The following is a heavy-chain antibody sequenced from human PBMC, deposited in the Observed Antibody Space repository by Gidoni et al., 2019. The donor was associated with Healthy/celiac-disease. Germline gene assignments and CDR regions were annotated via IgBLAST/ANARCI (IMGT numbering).Heavy chain of an antibody. CDR3: AKAGIVVVPAALYYFDY. D-gene: IGHD2-2*01. CDR2: ISGSGGST. CDR1: GFTFSSSA. V-gene: IGHV3-23*01. Sequence: EVQLLESGGGLVQPGGSLRLSCAASGFTFSSSAMSWVRQAPGKGLEWVSAISGSGGSTYYADSVEGRFTISRDNSKNTLYLQMNSLRAEDTAVYYCAKAGIVVVPAALYYFDYWGQGTLVTVSS. J-gene: IGHJ4*02.